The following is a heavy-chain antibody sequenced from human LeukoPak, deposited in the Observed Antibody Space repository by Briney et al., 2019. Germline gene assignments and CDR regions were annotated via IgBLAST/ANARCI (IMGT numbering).Heavy chain of an antibody. D-gene: IGHD3-22*01. CDR2: ISSSSSYI. V-gene: IGHV3-21*01. J-gene: IGHJ4*02. CDR3: ASIIRYYYDSSGFPSG. Sequence: PGGSLRLSCAASGFTFSSYSMNWVRQAPGKGLEWVSSISSSSSYIYYADSVKGRFTTSRDNAKNSLYLQMNSLRAEDTAVYYCASIIRYYYDSSGFPSGWGQGTLVTVSS. CDR1: GFTFSSYS.